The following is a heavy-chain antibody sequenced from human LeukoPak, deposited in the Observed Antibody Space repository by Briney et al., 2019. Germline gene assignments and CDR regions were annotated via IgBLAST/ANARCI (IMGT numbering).Heavy chain of an antibody. Sequence: GGSLRLSCAASGFTFSSSSMSWVRQAPGKGLEWVSYISSDSSNIYHADSVKGRFTISRDNAKNSLYLQMNSLRAEDTAVYYCARDQMNFDYWGQGTLVTVSS. D-gene: IGHD5-24*01. CDR1: GFTFSSSS. J-gene: IGHJ4*02. CDR2: ISSDSSNI. CDR3: ARDQMNFDY. V-gene: IGHV3-48*04.